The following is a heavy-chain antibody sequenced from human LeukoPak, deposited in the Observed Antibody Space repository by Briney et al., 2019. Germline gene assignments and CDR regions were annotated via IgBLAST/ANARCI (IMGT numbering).Heavy chain of an antibody. Sequence: KPSETLSLTCTVSGGSISSYYWSWIRQPPGKGLEWIGYIYYSGSTNYNPSLKSRVTISVDTSKNQFSLKLSSVTAADTAVYYCVREGDYYDTSYYFDYWGQGTLVTVSS. J-gene: IGHJ4*02. D-gene: IGHD3-22*01. CDR1: GGSISSYY. V-gene: IGHV4-59*01. CDR3: VREGDYYDTSYYFDY. CDR2: IYYSGST.